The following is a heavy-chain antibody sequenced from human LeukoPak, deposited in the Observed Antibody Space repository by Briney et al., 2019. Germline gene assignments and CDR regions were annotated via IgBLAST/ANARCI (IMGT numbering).Heavy chain of an antibody. J-gene: IGHJ6*03. V-gene: IGHV3-30*03. D-gene: IGHD2-2*01. CDR2: ISNDGSNK. Sequence: GGSLRLSCAASGFTFSSYGMHWVRQAPGKGLEWVAVISNDGSNKYYADSVKGRFTISRGNSKNTLDLQMNSLRAEDTAVYYCARDRRVPAAQEWSYYMDVWGKGTTVTVSS. CDR1: GFTFSSYG. CDR3: ARDRRVPAAQEWSYYMDV.